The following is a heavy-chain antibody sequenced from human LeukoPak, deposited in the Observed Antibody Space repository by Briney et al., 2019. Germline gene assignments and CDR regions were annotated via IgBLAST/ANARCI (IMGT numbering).Heavy chain of an antibody. CDR2: SGIT. D-gene: IGHD3-22*01. CDR3: ARRSQYYYDSSGYYADY. V-gene: IGHV4-39*02. J-gene: IGHJ4*02. Sequence: SGITYYNPSLKSPLTISVDTSKNHFSLKLSSVTAADTAVYYCARRSQYYYDSSGYYADYWGQGTLVTVSS.